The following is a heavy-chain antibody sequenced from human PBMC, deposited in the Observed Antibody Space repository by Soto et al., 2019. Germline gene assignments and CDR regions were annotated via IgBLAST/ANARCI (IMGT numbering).Heavy chain of an antibody. D-gene: IGHD2-15*01. CDR3: SGCSGGACHQNYGMDV. J-gene: IGHJ6*02. Sequence: EVHLVESGGGLVKPGGSLRLSCAVSGFTFSSCTMNWVRQAPGKGLEWVSSISPSTSHIDYADSVKGRFTISRDNAKNSLFLQMNSLRDEDTAVYYCSGCSGGACHQNYGMDVWGQGTTVTVSS. CDR1: GFTFSSCT. CDR2: ISPSTSHI. V-gene: IGHV3-21*01.